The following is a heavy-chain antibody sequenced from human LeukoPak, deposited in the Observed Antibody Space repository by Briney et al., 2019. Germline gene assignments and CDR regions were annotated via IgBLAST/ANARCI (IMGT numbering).Heavy chain of an antibody. CDR1: GFTFSSYA. J-gene: IGHJ6*03. CDR3: ARVPSFYLGSPYYYYYMDV. V-gene: IGHV3-21*01. D-gene: IGHD3-10*01. Sequence: GGSLRLSCAASGFTSGFTFSSYAMNWVRQAPGKGLEWVSSINSRSSSIYYADSVKGRFTISRDNAKSSLYLQMNSLRAEDAVVYYCARVPSFYLGSPYYYYYMDVWGKGTTVTISS. CDR2: INSRSSSI.